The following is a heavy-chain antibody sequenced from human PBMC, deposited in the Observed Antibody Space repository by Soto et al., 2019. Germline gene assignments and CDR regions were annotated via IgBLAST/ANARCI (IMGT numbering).Heavy chain of an antibody. Sequence: QVQLVESGGGVVQPGRSLRLSCAASEFTFSNYGMHWVRQAPGKGLEWVAVSSYDERSKYYADSVKGRFTISRDNSKSTLYLEMNSLRLEDTAVYYCAKDAPTKQQLDGRIDYRGQGTLVTVSS. CDR3: AKDAPTKQQLDGRIDY. D-gene: IGHD6-13*01. J-gene: IGHJ4*02. V-gene: IGHV3-30*18. CDR1: EFTFSNYG. CDR2: SSYDERSK.